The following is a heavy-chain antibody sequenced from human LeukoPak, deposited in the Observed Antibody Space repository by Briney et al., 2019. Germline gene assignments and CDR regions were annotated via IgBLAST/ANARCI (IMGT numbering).Heavy chain of an antibody. CDR2: ISAYNGNT. Sequence: GASVKVSCKASGYTFTSYGISWVRQAPGQGLEWMGWISAYNGNTNYAQKLQGRVTMTTDTSTSTAYMELRSLRSDDTAVYYCARGRRPWNYGTVGAFDIWGQGTMVTVSS. J-gene: IGHJ3*02. V-gene: IGHV1-18*01. CDR1: GYTFTSYG. D-gene: IGHD1-7*01. CDR3: ARGRRPWNYGTVGAFDI.